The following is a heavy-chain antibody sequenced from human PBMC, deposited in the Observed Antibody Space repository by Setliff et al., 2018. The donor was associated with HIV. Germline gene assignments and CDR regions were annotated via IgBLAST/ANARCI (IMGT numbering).Heavy chain of an antibody. CDR2: IKEDGSDK. Sequence: GGSLRLSCVASEFTFSKYRMSWVRQAPGKGLEWVAYIKEDGSDKYYEDSVKGRFTISRDNTKNSLYLQMDSLRAEDTAVYYCAREVYRYDDGPESMDVWGKGTTVTVSS. D-gene: IGHD5-18*01. CDR3: AREVYRYDDGPESMDV. J-gene: IGHJ6*03. CDR1: EFTFSKYR. V-gene: IGHV3-7*01.